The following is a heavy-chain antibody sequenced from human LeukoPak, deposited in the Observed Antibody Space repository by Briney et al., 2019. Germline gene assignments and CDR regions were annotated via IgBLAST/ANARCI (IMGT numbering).Heavy chain of an antibody. CDR2: ISHDGSNK. Sequence: GGSLRLSCAASGFTFSSYAMHWVRQAPGKGLEWVAVISHDGSNKYYADSVKGRFTISRDNSKNTLYLQMNSLRAEDTAVYYCARQGGATRGSFDYWGQGTLVTVSS. D-gene: IGHD1-26*01. J-gene: IGHJ4*02. CDR1: GFTFSSYA. V-gene: IGHV3-30-3*01. CDR3: ARQGGATRGSFDY.